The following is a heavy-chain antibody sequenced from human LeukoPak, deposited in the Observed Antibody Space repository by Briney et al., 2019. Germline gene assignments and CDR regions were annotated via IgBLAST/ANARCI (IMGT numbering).Heavy chain of an antibody. V-gene: IGHV3-11*01. D-gene: IGHD3-10*01. J-gene: IGHJ6*02. CDR3: ARDSPDYYGSGSIYYYYYYGMDV. CDR2: ISSSGSTI. CDR1: GLTFSDYY. Sequence: GGSLRLSCAASGLTFSDYYMSWIRQAPGKGLEWVSYISSSGSTIYYADSVKGRFTISRDNAKNSLYLQMNSLRAEGTAVYYCARDSPDYYGSGSIYYYYYYGMDVWGQGTTVTVSS.